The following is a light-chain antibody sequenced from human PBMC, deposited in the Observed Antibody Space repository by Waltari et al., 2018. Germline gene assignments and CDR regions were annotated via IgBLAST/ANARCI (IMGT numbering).Light chain of an antibody. V-gene: IGKV2-28*01. CDR3: MQSLQALWT. CDR2: LGS. J-gene: IGKJ1*01. Sequence: DIVVTQSPLSLSVTPGEPASISCRSSQSLLNRNGNNYLDWYLQKPGQSPQLLIYLGSNRASGVPDKFSRSGSGTDFTLKISRVEADDVVVYYCMQSLQALWTFGQGTKVEIK. CDR1: QSLLNRNGNNY.